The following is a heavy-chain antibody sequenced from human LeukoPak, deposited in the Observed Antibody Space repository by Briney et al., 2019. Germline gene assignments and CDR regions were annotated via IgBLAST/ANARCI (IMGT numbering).Heavy chain of an antibody. Sequence: GGSLRLSCAASGFTFSSYEMNWVRQAPGKGLEWVSYISSSGSTIYYADSVKGRFTVSRDNSKKTLYVQMNSLRPEDTAVYYCVKDRAHGWEPVWGQGTLVTVSS. D-gene: IGHD1-26*01. V-gene: IGHV3-48*03. CDR3: VKDRAHGWEPV. CDR1: GFTFSSYE. J-gene: IGHJ3*01. CDR2: ISSSGSTI.